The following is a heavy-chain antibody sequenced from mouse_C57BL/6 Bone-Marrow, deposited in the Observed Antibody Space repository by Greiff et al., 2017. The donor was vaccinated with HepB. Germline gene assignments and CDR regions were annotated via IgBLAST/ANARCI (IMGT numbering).Heavy chain of an antibody. CDR3: ASDRCPPCSFPV. J-gene: IGHJ1*03. V-gene: IGHV1-19*01. CDR2: INPYNGGT. CDR1: GYTFTDFY. Sequence: EVQLQQSGPVLVKPGASVKMSCKASGYTFTDFYMNGVKQIHGKSLEWIGVINPYNGGTSYNQKFKGKATLTVDKSSSTAYMELTSLTSEDSAVSYCASDRCPPCSFPVWGTGTTVPVSS.